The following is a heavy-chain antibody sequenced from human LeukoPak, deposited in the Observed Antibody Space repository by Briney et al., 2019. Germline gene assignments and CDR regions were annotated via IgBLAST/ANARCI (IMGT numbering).Heavy chain of an antibody. CDR3: ARDRGYDFWSGYYTGSYWYFDL. J-gene: IGHJ2*01. CDR2: IYTSGST. D-gene: IGHD3-3*01. CDR1: GGSISSYY. Sequence: SETLSLTCTVSGGSISSYYWSWIRQPAGKGLEWIGRIYTSGSTNYNPSLKSRVTISVDTSKNQFSLKLSSVTAADTAVYYCARDRGYDFWSGYYTGSYWYFDLWGRGTLVTVSS. V-gene: IGHV4-4*07.